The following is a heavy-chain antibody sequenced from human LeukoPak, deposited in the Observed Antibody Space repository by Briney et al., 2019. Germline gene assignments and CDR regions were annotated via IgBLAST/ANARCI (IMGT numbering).Heavy chain of an antibody. Sequence: SVKVSCKASGGTFSSYAISWVRQAPGQGLEWMGRIIPILGIANYAQKFQGRVTITADKSTSTAYMELSSLRSEDTAVYYCARDPAVGPFDYWGQGTLVTVSS. D-gene: IGHD1-26*01. CDR2: IIPILGIA. V-gene: IGHV1-69*04. CDR1: GGTFSSYA. J-gene: IGHJ4*02. CDR3: ARDPAVGPFDY.